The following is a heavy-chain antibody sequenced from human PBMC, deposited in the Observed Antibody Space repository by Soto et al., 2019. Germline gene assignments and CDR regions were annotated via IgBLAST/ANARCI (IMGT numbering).Heavy chain of an antibody. V-gene: IGHV4-59*01. D-gene: IGHD2-2*01. CDR1: GGSISSYY. Sequence: QVQLQESGPGLVKPSETLSLTCTVSGGSISSYYWSWIRQPPGKGLEWIGYIYYSGSTNYNPPLRSGVTLSLDTSECQFSRMLSSVTAADTAVYCCARGAERVAMPAGYWGQGTLVTVSS. CDR3: ARGAERVAMPAGY. CDR2: IYYSGST. J-gene: IGHJ4*02.